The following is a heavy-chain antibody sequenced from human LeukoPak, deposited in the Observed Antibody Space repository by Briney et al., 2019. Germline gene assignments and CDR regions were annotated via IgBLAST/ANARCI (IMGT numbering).Heavy chain of an antibody. D-gene: IGHD3/OR15-3a*01. CDR3: AREVPGRYDLGAFDI. CDR2: IYYSGST. CDR1: GGSISSGGYY. V-gene: IGHV4-31*03. J-gene: IGHJ3*02. Sequence: SETLSLTCTVSGGSISSGGYYWSWIRQPPGKGLEWIGYIYYSGSTYYNPSLKSRVTISVDTSKNQFSLKLSSVTAADTAVYYCAREVPGRYDLGAFDIWGQGTMVTVSS.